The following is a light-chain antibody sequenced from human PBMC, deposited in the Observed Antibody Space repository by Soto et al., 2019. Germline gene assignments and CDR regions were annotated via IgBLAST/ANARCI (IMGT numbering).Light chain of an antibody. Sequence: SYELTQPPSVSVAPGQTAMITCGGNNIGNKSVHWYQQRPGQAPVLVVYVDSDRPSGIPDRLSGSNSENTATLTISRVEAGDEADFYCQVCDSSSDDRSDPTSDRWVFGGGTKVTVL. J-gene: IGLJ3*02. CDR2: VDS. V-gene: IGLV3-21*02. CDR1: NIGNKS. CDR3: QVCDSSSDDRSDPTSDRWV.